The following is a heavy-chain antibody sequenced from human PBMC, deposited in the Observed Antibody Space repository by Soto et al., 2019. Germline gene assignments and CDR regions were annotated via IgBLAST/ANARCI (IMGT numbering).Heavy chain of an antibody. J-gene: IGHJ4*01. D-gene: IGHD6-19*01. V-gene: IGHV1-3*01. CDR3: ARDGVAAGNINFDY. CDR2: ISGDSGNT. CDR1: GYMFTKSA. Sequence: ASVKVSCKASGYMFTKSAVHSVRQALGQRLEWMGWISGDSGNTKYSPKLQDRVTITRDTSASTAYMELSSLRSEDTALYYCARDGVAAGNINFDYWGQGTLVTVSS.